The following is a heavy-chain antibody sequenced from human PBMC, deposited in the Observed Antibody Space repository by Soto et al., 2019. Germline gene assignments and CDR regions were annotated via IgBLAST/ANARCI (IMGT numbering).Heavy chain of an antibody. D-gene: IGHD2-21*01. CDR3: ARVVKSTDFSFYYYYGMGF. CDR1: GFSFSSYA. V-gene: IGHV3-30*04. J-gene: IGHJ6*02. Sequence: QVQLVESGGGVVQPGRSLSLSCAASGFSFSSYALHWVRQAPGKGLAWVAVISYDGRNEYFADSVKGRFTISRDNSKNTLYLQMNSLRAEDTAVYYCARVVKSTDFSFYYYYGMGFWGQGTTVTVSS. CDR2: ISYDGRNE.